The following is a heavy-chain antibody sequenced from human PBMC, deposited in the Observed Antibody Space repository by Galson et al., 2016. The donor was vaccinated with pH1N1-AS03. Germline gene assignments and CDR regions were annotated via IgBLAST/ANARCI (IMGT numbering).Heavy chain of an antibody. Sequence: SLRLSCAASGFTFTSSWMHWVRQAPGKGLEWVSGIGGVDRSEWYAESARGRFTASRDNSKSTLYLQMISLRGDDTAVYYCARGSGSPHWFDPWGQGTQVTVSS. CDR1: GFTFTSSW. D-gene: IGHD3-3*01. V-gene: IGHV3-23*01. J-gene: IGHJ5*02. CDR2: IGGVDRSE. CDR3: ARGSGSPHWFDP.